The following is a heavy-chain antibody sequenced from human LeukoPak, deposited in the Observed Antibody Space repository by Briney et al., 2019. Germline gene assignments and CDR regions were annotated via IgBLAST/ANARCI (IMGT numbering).Heavy chain of an antibody. CDR3: ARTPRMNIVVVPAANLNAFDI. V-gene: IGHV4-31*03. Sequence: SQTLSLTCTVSGGSISSGGYYWSWIRQHPGKGLEWIGYIYYSGSTYYNPSLKSRVTISVDTSKNQFSLKLSSVTAADTAVYYCARTPRMNIVVVPAANLNAFDIWGQGTMVTVSS. CDR1: GGSISSGGYY. D-gene: IGHD2-2*01. J-gene: IGHJ3*02. CDR2: IYYSGST.